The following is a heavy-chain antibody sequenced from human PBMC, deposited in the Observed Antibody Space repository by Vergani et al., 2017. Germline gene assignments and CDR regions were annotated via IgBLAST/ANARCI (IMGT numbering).Heavy chain of an antibody. CDR2: ISSSGGST. V-gene: IGHV3-23*01. CDR3: AFMTTVSKFDY. J-gene: IGHJ4*02. Sequence: VQLQQWGAGLLKPSETLSLTCAVYGGSFSGYYWSWIRQPPGKGLEWVSAISSSGGSTYYADSVKGRFTISRDNSKNTLYLQMNSLRAEDTAVYYCAFMTTVSKFDYWGQGTLVTVSS. D-gene: IGHD4-17*01. CDR1: GGSFSGYY.